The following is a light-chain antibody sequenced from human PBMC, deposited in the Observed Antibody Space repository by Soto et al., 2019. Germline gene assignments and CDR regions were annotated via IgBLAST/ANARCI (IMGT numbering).Light chain of an antibody. J-gene: IGKJ4*01. CDR2: PAS. Sequence: DIQMTQSPSSLSASVGDRVTITCRASQSISSYLNWYQQKPGKAPKLLIYPASSLQSGVPSRFSGSGSGTDFTLTVSSLQPEDFATYYCQQSYSTPLTFGGGTKVEIK. CDR3: QQSYSTPLT. V-gene: IGKV1-39*01. CDR1: QSISSY.